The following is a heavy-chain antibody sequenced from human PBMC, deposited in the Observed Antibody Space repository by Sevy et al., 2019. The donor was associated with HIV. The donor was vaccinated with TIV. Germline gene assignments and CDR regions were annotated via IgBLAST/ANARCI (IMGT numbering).Heavy chain of an antibody. J-gene: IGHJ6*03. CDR3: SKDRNFWSGYYYYYYYMDV. D-gene: IGHD3-3*01. Sequence: GGSLRLSCAASGFTFSSYGMHWVRQAPGKGLEWVAVISYDGSNKYYADSVKGRFTISRDNSKNTRYLQMNSLRAEETAVDYCSKDRNFWSGYYYYYYYMDVWGKWTTVTVSS. V-gene: IGHV3-30*18. CDR1: GFTFSSYG. CDR2: ISYDGSNK.